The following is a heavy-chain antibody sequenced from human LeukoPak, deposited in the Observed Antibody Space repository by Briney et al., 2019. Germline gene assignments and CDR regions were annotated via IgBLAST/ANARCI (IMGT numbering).Heavy chain of an antibody. CDR3: ATEGYCSSTSCSSYGMDV. D-gene: IGHD2-2*01. J-gene: IGHJ6*02. CDR1: GYTLTELS. V-gene: IGHV1-24*01. Sequence: ASVKVSCKVSGYTLTELSMHWVRQAPGKGREWRGGFDPEDGETIYAQKFQGRVTMTEDTSTDTAYMELSSLRTEDTAVYYCATEGYCSSTSCSSYGMDVWGQGTTVTVSS. CDR2: FDPEDGET.